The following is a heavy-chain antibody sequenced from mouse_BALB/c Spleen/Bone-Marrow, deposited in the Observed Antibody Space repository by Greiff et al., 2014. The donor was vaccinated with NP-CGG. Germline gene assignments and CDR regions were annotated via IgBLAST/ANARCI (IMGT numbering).Heavy chain of an antibody. D-gene: IGHD4-1*01. Sequence: VQLKESGGGLVQPGGSRKLSCAASGFTFSSFGMHWVRQAPEKGLEWVAYISSGSSTIYYADTVKGRFTISRDNPKNTLFLQMTSLRSEDTAMYYCARDKRLGLDYWGQGTTLTVSS. V-gene: IGHV5-17*02. CDR1: GFTFSSFG. J-gene: IGHJ2*01. CDR2: ISSGSSTI. CDR3: ARDKRLGLDY.